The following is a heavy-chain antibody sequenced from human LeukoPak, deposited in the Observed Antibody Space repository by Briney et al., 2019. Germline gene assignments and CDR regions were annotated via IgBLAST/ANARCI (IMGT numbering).Heavy chain of an antibody. Sequence: PSETLSLTCAVYGGSFSGYYWSWLRQPPGKGLEWIGEINHSGSTNYNPSLKSRVTISVDTSKNQFSLKLSSVTAADTAMYYCAREGPEDTAMPLRRWFDPWGQGTLVTVSS. CDR3: AREGPEDTAMPLRRWFDP. V-gene: IGHV4-34*01. D-gene: IGHD5-18*01. CDR1: GGSFSGYY. J-gene: IGHJ5*02. CDR2: INHSGST.